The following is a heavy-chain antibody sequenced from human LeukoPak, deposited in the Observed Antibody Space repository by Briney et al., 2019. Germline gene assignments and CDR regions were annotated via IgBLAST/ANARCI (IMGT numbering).Heavy chain of an antibody. J-gene: IGHJ6*03. CDR1: GYSISSDYY. D-gene: IGHD2-15*01. V-gene: IGHV4-38-2*02. CDR3: ARTTEGYCRGRSCYSYYYYMDV. CDR2: VSHSGST. Sequence: SETLSLTCTVSGYSISSDYYWGWIRQPPGKGLEWIASVSHSGSTYYNPSLKSRVTISVDTSKNQFSLKLSSVTAADTAVYYCARTTEGYCRGRSCYSYYYYMDVWGKGTTVTVSS.